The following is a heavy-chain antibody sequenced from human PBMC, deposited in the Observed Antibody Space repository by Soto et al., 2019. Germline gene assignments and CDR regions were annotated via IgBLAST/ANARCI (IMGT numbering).Heavy chain of an antibody. CDR2: IDASGST. CDR1: DGSISTYY. D-gene: IGHD3-3*01. V-gene: IGHV4-4*07. CDR3: ARGGHDFWSGPFDY. J-gene: IGHJ4*02. Sequence: LSLTCTVSDGSISTYYCNWIRQPAGKGLEWIGRIDASGSTDYDPSLKSRVTMSVDTSKNQFSLRLSSVTAVDTAVYYCARGGHDFWSGPFDYWGQGAQVTVSS.